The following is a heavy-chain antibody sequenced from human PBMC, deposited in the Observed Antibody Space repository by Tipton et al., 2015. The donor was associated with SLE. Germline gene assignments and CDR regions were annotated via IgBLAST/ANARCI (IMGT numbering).Heavy chain of an antibody. J-gene: IGHJ2*01. CDR3: ARQVDTEAVGSWNFAF. D-gene: IGHD5-18*01. CDR2: VYYTGST. CDR1: GGSISSSGYY. Sequence: TLSLTCIVSGGSISSSGYYWGWIRQPPGKGLEWIGSVYYTGSTYYNPSLKSRVTISVDTSKNQFSLKLSSVTAADTAVYYCARQVDTEAVGSWNFAFWGRGTLVTVSS. V-gene: IGHV4-39*01.